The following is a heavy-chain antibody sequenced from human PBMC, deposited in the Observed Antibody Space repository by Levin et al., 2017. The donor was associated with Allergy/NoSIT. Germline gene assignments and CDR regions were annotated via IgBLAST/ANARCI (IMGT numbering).Heavy chain of an antibody. CDR3: VRAQTGYVSPFDF. V-gene: IGHV4-31*03. D-gene: IGHD3-9*01. J-gene: IGHJ4*02. CDR2: IYYSGET. Sequence: SETLSLTCSVSGGSTRLGGYYWDWIRQHPVTGLEWLGYIYYSGETFYNPSVESRLVISHDTSENQFSLKLTSLTAADTAVYYCVRAQTGYVSPFDFWGPGTLVTVSS. CDR1: GGSTRLGGYY.